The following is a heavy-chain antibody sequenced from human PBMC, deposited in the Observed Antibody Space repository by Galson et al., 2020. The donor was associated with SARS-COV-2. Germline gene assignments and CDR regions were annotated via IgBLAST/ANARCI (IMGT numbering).Heavy chain of an antibody. J-gene: IGHJ6*02. CDR2: INHSGST. CDR1: GESFSGYY. Sequence: ETSETLSLTCAVYGESFSGYYWSWIRQPPGKGLEWIGEINHSGSTNYNPSLKSRVTISVDTSKNQFSLKLSSVTAADTAVYYCARASLGFGELLSDYDYYGMDVWGQGTTVTVS. D-gene: IGHD3-10*01. CDR3: ARASLGFGELLSDYDYYGMDV. V-gene: IGHV4-34*01.